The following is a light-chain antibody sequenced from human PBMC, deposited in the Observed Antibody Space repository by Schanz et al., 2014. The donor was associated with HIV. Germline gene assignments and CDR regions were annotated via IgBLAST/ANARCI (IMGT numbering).Light chain of an antibody. V-gene: IGLV2-8*01. J-gene: IGLJ2*01. CDR2: EVS. CDR1: SSDVAGYNF. Sequence: QSALTQPASASGSPGQSVTISCTGASSDVAGYNFVSWYQQHPGKAPKLMIYEVSKRPSGVPDRFSGSKSGNTASLTVSGLQAEDEADYYCSSYADINNLVFGGGTKLTVL. CDR3: SSYADINNLV.